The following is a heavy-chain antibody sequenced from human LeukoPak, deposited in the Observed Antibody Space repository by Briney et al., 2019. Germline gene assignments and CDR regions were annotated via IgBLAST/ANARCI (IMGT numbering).Heavy chain of an antibody. CDR2: IYYSGST. J-gene: IGHJ4*02. Sequence: SETLSLTCTVSGGSISSYYWSWIRQPPGKGLEWIGYIYYSGSTNYNPSLKSRVTISVDTSKNQFSLKLSSVTAADTAVYYCARGYCASSSCPKPFDYWGQGTLVTVSS. D-gene: IGHD6-13*01. CDR1: GGSISSYY. CDR3: ARGYCASSSCPKPFDY. V-gene: IGHV4-59*01.